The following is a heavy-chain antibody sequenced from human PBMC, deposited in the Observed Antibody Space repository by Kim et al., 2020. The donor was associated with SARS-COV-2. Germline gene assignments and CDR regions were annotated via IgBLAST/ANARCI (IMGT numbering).Heavy chain of an antibody. Sequence: ASVKVSCKASGYTFTSYDINWVRQATGQGLEGMGWMNPNSGNTGYAQKIQGRVTMTRNTSISTAYLELSSLRSEDTAVYYCAKSMVRGDSMTDYWGQGTLVTVSS. CDR3: AKSMVRGDSMTDY. CDR2: MNPNSGNT. CDR1: GYTFTSYD. V-gene: IGHV1-8*01. J-gene: IGHJ4*02. D-gene: IGHD3-10*01.